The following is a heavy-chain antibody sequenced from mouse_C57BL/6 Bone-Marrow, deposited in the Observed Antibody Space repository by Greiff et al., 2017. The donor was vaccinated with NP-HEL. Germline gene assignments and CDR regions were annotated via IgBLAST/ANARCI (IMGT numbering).Heavy chain of an antibody. CDR1: GYTFTSYW. D-gene: IGHD2-3*01. V-gene: IGHV1-69*01. Sequence: QVQLQQPGAELVMPGASVKLSCKASGYTFTSYWMHWVKQRPGQGLEWIGEIDPSDSYTNYNQNFKGKSTLTVDKSSSTAYMQLSSLTSEDSAVYDCERRGWLLRDYYAMDYWGQGTSVTVSS. CDR2: IDPSDSYT. J-gene: IGHJ4*01. CDR3: ERRGWLLRDYYAMDY.